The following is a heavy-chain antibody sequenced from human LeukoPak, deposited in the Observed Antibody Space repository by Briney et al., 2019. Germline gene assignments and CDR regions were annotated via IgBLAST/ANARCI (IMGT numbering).Heavy chain of an antibody. CDR2: ISSSSSYI. CDR3: ARDSERYYYDSSGLNLDY. J-gene: IGHJ4*02. CDR1: GFTFSSYS. Sequence: PGGSLRLSCAVSGFTFSSYSMNWVRQAPGKGLEWVSSISSSSSYIYYADSVKGRFTISRDNAKNSLYLQMNSLRAEDTAVYYCARDSERYYYDSSGLNLDYWGQGTLVTVSS. D-gene: IGHD3-22*01. V-gene: IGHV3-21*01.